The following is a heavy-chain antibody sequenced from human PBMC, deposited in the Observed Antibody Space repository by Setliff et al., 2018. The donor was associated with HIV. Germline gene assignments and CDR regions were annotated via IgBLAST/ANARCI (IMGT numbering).Heavy chain of an antibody. D-gene: IGHD3-22*01. CDR3: ARTQQTYYYDSSGYYFDY. J-gene: IGHJ4*02. CDR1: GGSISTYY. Sequence: SETLSLTCTVSGGSISTYYWSWIRQPPGKGLEWIGYIFYSGSTNYNPSLKSRVTISVDTSKNQFSLKLSSVTAADTAVYYCARTQQTYYYDSSGYYFDYWGQGTQVTVS. V-gene: IGHV4-59*08. CDR2: IFYSGST.